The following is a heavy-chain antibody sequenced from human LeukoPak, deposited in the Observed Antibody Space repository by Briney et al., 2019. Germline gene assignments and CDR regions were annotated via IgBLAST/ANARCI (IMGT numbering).Heavy chain of an antibody. D-gene: IGHD5-12*01. J-gene: IGHJ4*02. CDR1: GFIFSDYT. CDR3: ARVGYSGYDYLFDY. CDR2: IEGNSRAT. Sequence: GGSLRLSCAASGFIFSDYTMNWVRQAPGKGLEWVSHIEGNSRATYYADSVKGRFTISRDNAKNSLYLQMNSLRAEDTAVYYCARVGYSGYDYLFDYWGQGTLVTVSS. V-gene: IGHV3-48*01.